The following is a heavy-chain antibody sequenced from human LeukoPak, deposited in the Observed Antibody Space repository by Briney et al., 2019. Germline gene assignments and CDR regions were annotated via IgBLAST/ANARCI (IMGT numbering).Heavy chain of an antibody. V-gene: IGHV4-34*01. Sequence: SETLSLTCAVYGGSFSGYYWSWIRQPPGKGLEWIGEINHSGSTNYNPSLKSRVTISVDTSKNQFSLKLSSVTAADTAVYYCARGRKMTTVTTVGTFFDYWGQGTLVTVSS. J-gene: IGHJ4*02. CDR1: GGSFSGYY. CDR2: INHSGST. CDR3: ARGRKMTTVTTVGTFFDY. D-gene: IGHD4-17*01.